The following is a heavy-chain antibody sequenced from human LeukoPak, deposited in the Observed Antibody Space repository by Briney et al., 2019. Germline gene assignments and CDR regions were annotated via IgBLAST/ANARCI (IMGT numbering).Heavy chain of an antibody. CDR3: ARHVGDYYGSACMDV. V-gene: IGHV4-4*09. D-gene: IGHD3-10*01. CDR2: IYTSGST. J-gene: IGHJ6*03. CDR1: GGSISSYY. Sequence: SETLSLTCTVSGGSISSYYWSWIRQPPGKGLEWIGYIYTSGSTNYNPSLKSRVTISVDTSKNQFSLKLSSVTAADTAVYYCARHVGDYYGSACMDVWGKGTTVTVSS.